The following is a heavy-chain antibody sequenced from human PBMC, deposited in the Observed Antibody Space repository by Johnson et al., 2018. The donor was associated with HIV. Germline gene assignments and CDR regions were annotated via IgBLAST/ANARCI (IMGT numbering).Heavy chain of an antibody. Sequence: QVQLVESGGGLVQSGGSLRLSCAASGFTFSAHYMDWVRQAPGKGLEWVSYISSSGNTIYYADSVKGRFTISRDNAKNSLYLQMNSLRVEDTAVYYCARDESGYDEGFDAFDIWGQGTMVTVSS. D-gene: IGHD5-12*01. V-gene: IGHV3-11*04. CDR3: ARDESGYDEGFDAFDI. J-gene: IGHJ3*02. CDR2: ISSSGNTI. CDR1: GFTFSAHY.